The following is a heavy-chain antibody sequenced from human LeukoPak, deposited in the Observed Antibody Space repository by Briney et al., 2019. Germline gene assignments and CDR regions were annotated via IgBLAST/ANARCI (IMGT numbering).Heavy chain of an antibody. J-gene: IGHJ4*02. D-gene: IGHD4-17*01. V-gene: IGHV3-23*01. Sequence: GGSLRLSCAASGFTFSNYSMSWVRQAPGQRLEGVSTISGTGGTTYYADSVKGRFTISRDNSKNTLFLHFNSLRADDTAVYYCAKGRGTTVTAAANYWGQGTLVTVSS. CDR2: ISGTGGTT. CDR1: GFTFSNYS. CDR3: AKGRGTTVTAAANY.